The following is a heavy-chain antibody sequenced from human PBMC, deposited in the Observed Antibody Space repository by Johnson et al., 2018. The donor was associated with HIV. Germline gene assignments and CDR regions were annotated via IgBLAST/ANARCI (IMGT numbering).Heavy chain of an antibody. V-gene: IGHV3-15*01. Sequence: VQLVESGGGLVKPGGSLRLSCAASGFTFSNAWMSWVRQAPGKGLPPPPPPPPPPPPPPPDYPAPVKGRFTISRDDSKNTLYLQMNSLKTEDTAVYYCAKTEDAFDIWGQGTMVTVSS. CDR2: PPPPPPPPPP. CDR1: GFTFSNAW. J-gene: IGHJ3*02. CDR3: AKTEDAFDI.